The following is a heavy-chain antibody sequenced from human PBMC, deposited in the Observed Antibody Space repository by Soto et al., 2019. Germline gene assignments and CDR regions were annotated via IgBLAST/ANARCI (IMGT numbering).Heavy chain of an antibody. D-gene: IGHD5-12*01. V-gene: IGHV3-21*01. CDR3: AREIVATRHYYDYDGMDV. CDR2: ISTSSSYI. Sequence: EVQLVESGGGLVKPGGSLRLSCAASGFTFSSYSMNWVRQAPGKGLEWVSSISTSSSYIYYADSVKGRFTISRDNAKNSLYLQMNSMRAEATAVYYCAREIVATRHYYDYDGMDVWGQGTTVTVSS. CDR1: GFTFSSYS. J-gene: IGHJ6*02.